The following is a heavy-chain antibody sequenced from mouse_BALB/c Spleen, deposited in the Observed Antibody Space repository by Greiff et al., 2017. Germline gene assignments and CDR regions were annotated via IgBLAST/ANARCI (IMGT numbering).Heavy chain of an antibody. CDR1: GFTFSSYG. CDR2: INSNGGST. J-gene: IGHJ2*01. D-gene: IGHD1-1*01. Sequence: EVQVVESGGGLVQPGGSLKLSCAASGFTFSSYGMSWVRQTPDKRLELVATINSNGGSTYYSDSVKGRFTISRDNAKNTLYLQMSSLKSEDTAMDCCARDEDYYGSSYCDYWGQGTTRTVAS. CDR3: ARDEDYYGSSYCDY. V-gene: IGHV5-6-3*01.